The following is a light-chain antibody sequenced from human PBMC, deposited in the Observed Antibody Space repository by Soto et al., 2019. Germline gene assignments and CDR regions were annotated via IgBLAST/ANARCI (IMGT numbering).Light chain of an antibody. CDR2: DVN. CDR3: CSYAGSYSWV. J-gene: IGLJ2*01. Sequence: QSALTQPRSVSGSPGQSVTLSCTGTSSDVGGYNYVSWYQQHAGKAPKLIIFDVNKRPSGVPDRFSGSKSGNTASLTISGLQAEDEADYYCCSYAGSYSWVFGGGTKLTVL. V-gene: IGLV2-11*01. CDR1: SSDVGGYNY.